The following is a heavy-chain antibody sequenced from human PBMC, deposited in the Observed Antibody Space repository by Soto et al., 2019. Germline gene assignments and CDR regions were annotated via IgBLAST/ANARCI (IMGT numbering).Heavy chain of an antibody. D-gene: IGHD3-22*01. J-gene: IGHJ3*01. CDR3: ARDQLYYNDISGRPVIAFDV. V-gene: IGHV3-66*01. Sequence: GGSLRLSCAASGFTVSNNYMSWVRQAPGKGLEWVSLIYSGGSIHYADSVKGRFTISRDNAKNSLYLQMNSLRAEDTAVYYCARDQLYYNDISGRPVIAFDVWGQGTMVTVSS. CDR1: GFTVSNNY. CDR2: IYSGGSI.